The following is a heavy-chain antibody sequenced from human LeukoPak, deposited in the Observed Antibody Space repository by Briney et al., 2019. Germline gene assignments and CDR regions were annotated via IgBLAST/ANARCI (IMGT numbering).Heavy chain of an antibody. CDR3: AKEGAYPIVTYDS. CDR1: GFTFSSYW. V-gene: IGHV3-7*01. J-gene: IGHJ5*01. CDR2: IKQDGSEK. Sequence: GGSLRLSCAASGFTFSSYWMNWVRQAPGKGLEWVANIKQDGSEKYYVDSVKGRFTISRDNAKNSLYLQMNSLRAEDTAVYYCAKEGAYPIVTYDSWGQGTLVTVSS. D-gene: IGHD4-11*01.